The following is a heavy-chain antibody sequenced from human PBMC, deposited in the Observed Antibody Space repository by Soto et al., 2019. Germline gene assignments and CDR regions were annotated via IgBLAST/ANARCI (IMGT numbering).Heavy chain of an antibody. V-gene: IGHV4-30-4*01. Sequence: SETLSLTCTVSGASIRSTDYYWSRIRQAPGKGLEWIGYVYYTGSTYYNPSLMSRLTISVDTSKNQFSLKLTSVTAAETAVYYCVRTPRQGAVAPHWFDRWGQGTPVTVYS. CDR1: GASIRSTDYY. J-gene: IGHJ5*02. D-gene: IGHD2-15*01. CDR2: VYYTGST. CDR3: VRTPRQGAVAPHWFDR.